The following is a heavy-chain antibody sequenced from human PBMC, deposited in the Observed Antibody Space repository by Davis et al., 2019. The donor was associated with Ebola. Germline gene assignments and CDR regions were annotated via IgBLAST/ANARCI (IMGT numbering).Heavy chain of an antibody. CDR3: AKDIGVSHWYFDL. CDR2: ISGNGRST. Sequence: GESLKISCVVSGFTITTYAMSWVRQAPGKGLEWVSGISGNGRSTYCADSVKGRFTISRDNSKNTLYLQMNSLRAEDTAVYYCAKDIGVSHWYFDLWGRGTLVTVSS. CDR1: GFTITTYA. D-gene: IGHD3-16*01. V-gene: IGHV3-23*01. J-gene: IGHJ2*01.